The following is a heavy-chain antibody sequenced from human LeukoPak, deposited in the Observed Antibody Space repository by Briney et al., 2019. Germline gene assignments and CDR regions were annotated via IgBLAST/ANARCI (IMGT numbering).Heavy chain of an antibody. CDR1: GGSISSYY. V-gene: IGHV4-59*01. Sequence: SETLSLTCTVSGGSISSYYWSWIRQPPGKGLEWIGYIYYSGSTNYNPSLKSRVTISVDTPKNQFSLKLSSVTAADTAVYYCARGGIVVVPAAMSDDAFDIWGQGTMVTVSS. CDR2: IYYSGST. CDR3: ARGGIVVVPAAMSDDAFDI. J-gene: IGHJ3*02. D-gene: IGHD2-2*01.